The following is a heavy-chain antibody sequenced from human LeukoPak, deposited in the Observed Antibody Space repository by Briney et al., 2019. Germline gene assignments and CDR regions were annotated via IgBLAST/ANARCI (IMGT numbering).Heavy chain of an antibody. D-gene: IGHD2-15*01. Sequence: PGGSLRLSCAASGFTFSSYVMHWVRQAPGKGLEWVAVISYDGSNKYYADSVKGRFTISRDNSKNTLFLQMNSLRTEDTAVYFCARANWAGIGAPATGYWGKGTLVS. CDR2: ISYDGSNK. V-gene: IGHV3-30-3*01. CDR1: GFTFSSYV. J-gene: IGHJ4*02. CDR3: ARANWAGIGAPATGY.